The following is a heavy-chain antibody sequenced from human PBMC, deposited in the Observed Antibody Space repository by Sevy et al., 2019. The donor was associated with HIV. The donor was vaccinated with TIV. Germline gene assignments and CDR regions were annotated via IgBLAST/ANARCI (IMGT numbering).Heavy chain of an antibody. J-gene: IGHJ6*02. CDR1: GFAVGSNY. Sequence: GGSLRLSCAVSGFAVGSNYTRWVRQAPGKGLEWVSVIYSGGRIYYADSVRGRLTISRDISKNTLYLQMNSLRAEDTAVYYCAREDIVLGEDNYYGMDVWGQGTTVTVSS. V-gene: IGHV3-53*01. CDR2: IYSGGRI. CDR3: AREDIVLGEDNYYGMDV. D-gene: IGHD2-15*01.